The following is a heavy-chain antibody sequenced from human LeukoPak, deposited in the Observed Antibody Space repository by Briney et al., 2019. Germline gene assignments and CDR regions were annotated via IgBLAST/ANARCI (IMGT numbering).Heavy chain of an antibody. CDR3: ARVLRYYFDY. D-gene: IGHD2-15*01. CDR1: GYTFTSYA. J-gene: IGHJ4*02. CDR2: INAGNGNT. Sequence: ASVKVSCKASGYTFTSYAMHWVRQAPGQRLEWMGWINAGNGNTKYSQKFQGRVTITRDTSASTASMELSSLKSEDTAVYYCARVLRYYFDYWGQGTLVTVSS. V-gene: IGHV1-3*01.